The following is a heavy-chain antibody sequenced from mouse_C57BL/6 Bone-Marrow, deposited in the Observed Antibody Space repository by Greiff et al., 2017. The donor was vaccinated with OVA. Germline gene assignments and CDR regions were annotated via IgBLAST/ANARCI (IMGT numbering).Heavy chain of an antibody. CDR2: IHPSDSDT. V-gene: IGHV1-74*01. CDR3: AIYCRNYGAVDY. J-gene: IGHJ4*01. CDR1: GYTFTSYW. Sequence: VQLQQPGAELVKPGASVKVSCKASGYTFTSYWMHWVKQRPGQGLEWIGMIHPSDSDTNYNQKFKGKAKLTVDKSSSTAYMQLSSLTSEDSAVYYCAIYCRNYGAVDYWGQGTTVTVSS. D-gene: IGHD2-5*01.